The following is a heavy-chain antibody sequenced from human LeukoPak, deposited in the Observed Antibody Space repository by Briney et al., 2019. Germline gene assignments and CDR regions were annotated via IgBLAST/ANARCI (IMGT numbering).Heavy chain of an antibody. Sequence: GGSLRLSCAASGFTFSSYTMNWVSEAPGKGLEWVSSISSSSVYIYYADSVKGRFTVSRDNAKNSLYLQMNSLRADDTAVYYCARVGQQLVLAEYFHHWGQGTLVTVSS. CDR2: ISSSSVYI. V-gene: IGHV3-21*01. D-gene: IGHD6-13*01. J-gene: IGHJ1*01. CDR1: GFTFSSYT. CDR3: ARVGQQLVLAEYFHH.